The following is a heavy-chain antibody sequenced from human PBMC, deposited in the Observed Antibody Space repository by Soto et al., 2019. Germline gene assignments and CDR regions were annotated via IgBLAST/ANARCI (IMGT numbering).Heavy chain of an antibody. Sequence: ASVKVSCKASGYTFTSHGISWVRQAPGQGLEWMGWISAYNGNTNYAQKLQGRVTMTTDTSTSTAYMELRSLRSDDTAVYYCAREGVWGDYYYYGMDVWGQGTTVTVSS. CDR1: GYTFTSHG. CDR2: ISAYNGNT. D-gene: IGHD3-16*01. V-gene: IGHV1-18*04. CDR3: AREGVWGDYYYYGMDV. J-gene: IGHJ6*02.